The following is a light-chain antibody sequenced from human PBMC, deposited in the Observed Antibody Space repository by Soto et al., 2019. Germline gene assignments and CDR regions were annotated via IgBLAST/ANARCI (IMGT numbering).Light chain of an antibody. V-gene: IGLV1-40*01. CDR3: QSYGSRLSGVV. CDR1: SSNIGAGYD. CDR2: GNS. J-gene: IGLJ2*01. Sequence: QSVLPQPPSVSGAPGQRGTISCTGSSSNIGAGYDVHWYQQLPGTAPKLLIYGNSHRPSGVPDLFSGSKSGTSASVAITGLQAEDEADYCYQSYGSRLSGVVFGGGTELTVL.